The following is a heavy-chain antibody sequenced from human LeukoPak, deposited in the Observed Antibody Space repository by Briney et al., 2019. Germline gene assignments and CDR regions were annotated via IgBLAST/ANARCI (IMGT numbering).Heavy chain of an antibody. Sequence: ASVKVSCKASGYTFTGYYMHWVRQAPGQGLEWMEWINPNSGGTNYAQKFQGRVTMTRDTSISTAYMELSRLRSDDTAVYYCARGTTAPNYYYYYYMDVWGKGTTVTVSS. CDR3: ARGTTAPNYYYYYYMDV. CDR1: GYTFTGYY. D-gene: IGHD1-7*01. CDR2: INPNSGGT. J-gene: IGHJ6*03. V-gene: IGHV1-2*02.